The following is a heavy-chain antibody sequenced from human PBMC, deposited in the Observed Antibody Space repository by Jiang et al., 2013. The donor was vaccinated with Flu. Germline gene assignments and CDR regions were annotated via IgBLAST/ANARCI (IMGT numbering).Heavy chain of an antibody. Sequence: SGAEVKKPGASVKVSCKASGYTFTNHGISWVRQAPGQGLEWMGWITPXNGNTKYAQRFQDRVTMTTDTSTSTVYMEVRTLRSGDTAVYYCARDENGSGSYSQSRWFDP. V-gene: IGHV1-18*01. J-gene: IGHJ5*02. CDR3: ARDENGSGSYSQSRWFDP. D-gene: IGHD3-10*01. CDR2: ITPXNGNT. CDR1: GYTFTNHG.